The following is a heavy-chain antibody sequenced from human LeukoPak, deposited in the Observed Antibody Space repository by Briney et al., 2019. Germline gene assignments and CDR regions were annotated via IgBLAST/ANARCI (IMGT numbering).Heavy chain of an antibody. Sequence: GGSLRLPCAASGFALSNAWMSWVRQAPGKGLEWVGRIKSKTDGGTTDYAAPVKGRFTISRDDSKNTLYLQMNSLKTEDTAVYYCTTGGYGGQFDYWGQGTLVTVSS. CDR2: IKSKTDGGTT. V-gene: IGHV3-15*01. CDR3: TTGGYGGQFDY. CDR1: GFALSNAW. D-gene: IGHD5-12*01. J-gene: IGHJ4*02.